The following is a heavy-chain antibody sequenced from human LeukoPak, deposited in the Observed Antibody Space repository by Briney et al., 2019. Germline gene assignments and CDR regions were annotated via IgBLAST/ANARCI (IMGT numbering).Heavy chain of an antibody. CDR2: ISAYNGNR. CDR1: GYTFLSYA. CDR3: ARLIPQVVVPGAVDY. J-gene: IGHJ4*02. V-gene: IGHV1-18*01. D-gene: IGHD2-2*01. Sequence: ASVTVSFKASGYTFLSYAISWVGQAPGQGLEWMGWISAYNGNRNYAQKLQGRVTMTTDTSTSTAYMELRSLRSDDTAVYYCARLIPQVVVPGAVDYWGQGTLVTVSS.